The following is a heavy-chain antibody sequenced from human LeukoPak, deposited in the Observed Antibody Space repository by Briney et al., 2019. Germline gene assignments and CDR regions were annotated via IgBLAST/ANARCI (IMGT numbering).Heavy chain of an antibody. Sequence: ASVKVSCKASGYTFTEYGMNWVRQAPGQGLEWMGWINTNTGNPTYAQGFTGRFVFSLDTSVSTAYLQISSLKAEDIAVYYCARVQIVATFTDYYYYMDVWGKGTTVTVSS. V-gene: IGHV7-4-1*02. J-gene: IGHJ6*03. D-gene: IGHD5-12*01. CDR1: GYTFTEYG. CDR2: INTNTGNP. CDR3: ARVQIVATFTDYYYYMDV.